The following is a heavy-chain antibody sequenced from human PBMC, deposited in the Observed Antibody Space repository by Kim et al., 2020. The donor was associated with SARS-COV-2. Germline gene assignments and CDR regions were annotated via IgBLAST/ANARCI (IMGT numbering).Heavy chain of an antibody. J-gene: IGHJ6*02. CDR2: CSYSGST. V-gene: IGHV4-39*01. Sequence: SETLSLTCTVSGGSITSGSYYWGWLRQPPGKGLEWIASCSYSGSTFYNPSLESRLTVSVDTSKEQFALKLRSVTAADTAVYYCARHKHGVDVWGQGTPVTVSS. CDR1: GGSITSGSYY. CDR3: ARHKHGVDV.